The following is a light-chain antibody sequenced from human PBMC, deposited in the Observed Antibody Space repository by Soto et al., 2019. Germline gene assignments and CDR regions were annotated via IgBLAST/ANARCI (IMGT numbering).Light chain of an antibody. V-gene: IGLV2-14*01. CDR1: SSDVGGYNY. CDR2: EVS. CDR3: SSYTSSSTLVV. Sequence: QSALTQPASVSGSPGQSITISCTGTSSDVGGYNYVSWYQQHPGKAPKGMIYEVSNGPSGVSNRFSGSKSGNTASLTISGLQAEDEADYYCSSYTSSSTLVVFGGGTKVTVL. J-gene: IGLJ2*01.